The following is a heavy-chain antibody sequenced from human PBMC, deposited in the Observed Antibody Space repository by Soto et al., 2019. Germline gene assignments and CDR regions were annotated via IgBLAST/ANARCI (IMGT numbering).Heavy chain of an antibody. CDR3: AKEVYSKDSSGHYYFDY. J-gene: IGHJ4*02. CDR2: ISSSSSYI. CDR1: GFTFSSYS. V-gene: IGHV3-21*01. Sequence: PGGSLRLSCAASGFTFSSYSMNWVRQAPGKGLEWVSSISSSSSYIYYADSVKGRFTISRDNSKNTLYLQMNSLRAEDTAVYYCAKEVYSKDSSGHYYFDYWGQGTLVTVSS. D-gene: IGHD3-22*01.